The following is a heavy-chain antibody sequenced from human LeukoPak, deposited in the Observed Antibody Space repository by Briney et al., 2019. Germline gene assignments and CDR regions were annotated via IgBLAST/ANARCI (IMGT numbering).Heavy chain of an antibody. CDR3: ARRYGDYEDY. CDR2: IYSGGTT. J-gene: IGHJ4*02. Sequence: SETLSLTCTVSGGSISSSHYYWGWIRQPPGKGLEWIGSIYSGGTTSYSPSLESRVTISVDTSENQFSLKLSSVTAADTAIYYCARRYGDYEDYWGQGTLVTVSS. D-gene: IGHD4-17*01. CDR1: GGSISSSHYY. V-gene: IGHV4-39*07.